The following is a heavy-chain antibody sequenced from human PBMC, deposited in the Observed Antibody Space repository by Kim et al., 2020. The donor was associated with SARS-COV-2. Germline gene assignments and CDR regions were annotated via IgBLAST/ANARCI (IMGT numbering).Heavy chain of an antibody. J-gene: IGHJ5*02. Sequence: NPSPRGRVTISVDTSKNQFSLKLSSVTAADTAVYYCARRDIVVVPAAISGWFDPWGQGTLVTVSS. V-gene: IGHV4-34*01. D-gene: IGHD2-2*01. CDR3: ARRDIVVVPAAISGWFDP.